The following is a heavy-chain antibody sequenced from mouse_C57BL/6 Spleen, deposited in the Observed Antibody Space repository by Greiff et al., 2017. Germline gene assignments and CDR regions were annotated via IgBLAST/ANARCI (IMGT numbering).Heavy chain of an antibody. CDR1: GYTFTDYY. Sequence: VQLQQSGPELVKPGASVKISCKASGYTFTDYYMNWVKPSHGKSLEWIGDINPNNGGTSYNQKFKGKATLTVDKSSSTAYMELRSLTSEDSAVYYCARFLGAYWGQGTLVTVSA. V-gene: IGHV1-26*01. D-gene: IGHD4-1*01. CDR2: INPNNGGT. CDR3: ARFLGAY. J-gene: IGHJ3*01.